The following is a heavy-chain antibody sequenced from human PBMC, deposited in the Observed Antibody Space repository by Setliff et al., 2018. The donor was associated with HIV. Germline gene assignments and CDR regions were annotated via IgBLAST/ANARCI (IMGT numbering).Heavy chain of an antibody. Sequence: PGGSLRLSREASGFTFSRHWMSWVRRAPGKGLEWVANIKPDGSEKYCVDSVKGRFTISRDNAKKLLYLQMNSLRAEDTAVYYCAGASFWWELPYWGQGALVTVSS. CDR3: AGASFWWELPY. D-gene: IGHD1-26*01. CDR2: IKPDGSEK. J-gene: IGHJ4*02. V-gene: IGHV3-7*01. CDR1: GFTFSRHW.